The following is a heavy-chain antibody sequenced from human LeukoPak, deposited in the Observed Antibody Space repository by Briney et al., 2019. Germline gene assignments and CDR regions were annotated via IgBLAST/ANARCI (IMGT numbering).Heavy chain of an antibody. Sequence: PGGSLRLSCAASGFTFNTYGMSWVRQAPGKGLEWVSGISGSGGATYYADSVKGRFTISRDNSKNTLYLQMNSLRAEDTAVYYCAKEPNSWYTYWGQGTLVTVSS. J-gene: IGHJ4*02. V-gene: IGHV3-23*01. CDR3: AKEPNSWYTY. CDR1: GFTFNTYG. CDR2: ISGSGGAT. D-gene: IGHD6-13*01.